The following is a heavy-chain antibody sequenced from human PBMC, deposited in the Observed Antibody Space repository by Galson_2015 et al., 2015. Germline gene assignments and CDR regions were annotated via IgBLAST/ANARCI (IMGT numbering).Heavy chain of an antibody. CDR3: ARAPRDCTSTRCFDWYFDL. CDR2: IYYSGST. Sequence: SETLSLTCTVSGGSISSYYWSWIRQPPGKGLEWIGFIYYSGSTKYNPSLKSRVTISVDTSKNQFSLKLSSVTAAGTAVYYCARAPRDCTSTRCFDWYFDLWGRGTLVTVSS. CDR1: GGSISSYY. J-gene: IGHJ2*01. D-gene: IGHD2-2*01. V-gene: IGHV4-59*01.